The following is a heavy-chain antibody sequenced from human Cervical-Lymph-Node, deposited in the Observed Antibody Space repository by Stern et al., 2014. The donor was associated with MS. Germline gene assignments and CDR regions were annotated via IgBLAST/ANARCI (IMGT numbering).Heavy chain of an antibody. V-gene: IGHV3-21*02. CDR3: VKDRRRDIESRGGQFYYYYAMDV. Sequence: EVQLVESGGGLVKPGGSLRLSCEASGFTFSSYSMNWVRLAPGKGLEWVSSITRTSSDKYYADSVTGRFTISRDNAKNSLFLQMNSLRAEDAALYYCVKDRRRDIESRGGQFYYYYAMDVWGQGTTVTVAS. D-gene: IGHD3-16*02. CDR1: GFTFSSYS. J-gene: IGHJ6*02. CDR2: ITRTSSDK.